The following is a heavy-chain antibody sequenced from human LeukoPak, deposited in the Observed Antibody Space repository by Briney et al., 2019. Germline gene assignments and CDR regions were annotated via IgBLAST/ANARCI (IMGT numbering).Heavy chain of an antibody. CDR3: ARDFRGGTGGLDH. D-gene: IGHD3/OR15-3a*01. CDR2: IYYSGTT. Sequence: SETLSLTCTVSGGSISSYYWSWIRQPPGKGLEWIGYIYYSGTTYYNPSLQSRVTISLDTSKNHFSLNLSSVTAADTAVYYCARDFRGGTGGLDHWGQGALVTVSS. J-gene: IGHJ4*02. CDR1: GGSISSYY. V-gene: IGHV4-30-4*01.